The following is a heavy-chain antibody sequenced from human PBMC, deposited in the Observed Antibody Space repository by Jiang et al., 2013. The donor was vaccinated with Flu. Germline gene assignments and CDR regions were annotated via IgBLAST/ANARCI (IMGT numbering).Heavy chain of an antibody. D-gene: IGHD3-16*01. J-gene: IGHJ4*02. V-gene: IGHV4-59*01. Sequence: GPGLVKPSETLSLTCIVSRGSMNSFYWNWIRQPPGKGLEWIGYIYYTGSTNYKASLRGRVTMSLDTSKNEVSLSLRSVTAADTAVYYCATGGGVNNVPRANFDVWGQGALVTVSS. CDR1: RGSMNSFY. CDR2: IYYTGST. CDR3: ATGGGVNNVPRANFDV.